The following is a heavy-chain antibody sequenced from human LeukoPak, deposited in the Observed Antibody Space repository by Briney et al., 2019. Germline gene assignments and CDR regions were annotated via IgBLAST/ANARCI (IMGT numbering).Heavy chain of an antibody. J-gene: IGHJ4*02. CDR2: ISSSSSYI. V-gene: IGHV3-21*01. CDR1: GFTFRSYW. D-gene: IGHD1-26*01. Sequence: GGSLRLSCTASGFTFRSYWMHWVRQAPGKGLEWVSSISSSSSYIYYADSVKGRFTISRDNAKNSLYLQMNSLRAEDTAVYYCARDASRLLHSDSDYWGQGTLVTVSS. CDR3: ARDASRLLHSDSDY.